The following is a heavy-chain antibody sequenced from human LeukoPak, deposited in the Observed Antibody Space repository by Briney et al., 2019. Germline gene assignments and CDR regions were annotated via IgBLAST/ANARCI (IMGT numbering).Heavy chain of an antibody. V-gene: IGHV4-59*12. CDR2: IYYRGTT. D-gene: IGHD6-13*01. Sequence: SETLSLTCTVSGGSISSYYWSWIRQPPGKGLEWVGQIYYRGTTNYNPSLKSRVTTSVDTSKNQFSLKLSSVTAADTAVYYCARDSWWTAAGYYYYMDVWGKGTTVTVSS. CDR1: GGSISSYY. CDR3: ARDSWWTAAGYYYYMDV. J-gene: IGHJ6*03.